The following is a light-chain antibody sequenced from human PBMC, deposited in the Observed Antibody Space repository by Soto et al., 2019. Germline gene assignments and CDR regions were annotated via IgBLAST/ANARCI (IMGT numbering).Light chain of an antibody. CDR1: SSNIGNNY. CDR2: DNN. Sequence: QSVLTQPPSVSAAPGQNVTISCSGTSSNIGNNYVSWYQHLPGTAPKILIYDNNKRPSGVPDRFSGSKSGTSASLAISGLQSDDEAEYYCAAWDDSLNGPVFGGGTKLTVL. V-gene: IGLV1-51*01. CDR3: AAWDDSLNGPV. J-gene: IGLJ2*01.